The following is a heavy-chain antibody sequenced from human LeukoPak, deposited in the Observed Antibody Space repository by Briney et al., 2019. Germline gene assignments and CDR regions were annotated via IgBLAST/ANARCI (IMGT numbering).Heavy chain of an antibody. V-gene: IGHV3-23*01. CDR3: AKDKQWLVLDY. J-gene: IGHJ4*02. CDR2: INGGDDTT. Sequence: GGSLRLSCAASGFTFRSYAMSWVRQAPGKGLEWVSGINGGDDTTYFADSVKGRFTISRDNSKNTLYLQMNRLRAEDTAVYYCAKDKQWLVLDYWGQGTLVTVSS. CDR1: GFTFRSYA. D-gene: IGHD6-19*01.